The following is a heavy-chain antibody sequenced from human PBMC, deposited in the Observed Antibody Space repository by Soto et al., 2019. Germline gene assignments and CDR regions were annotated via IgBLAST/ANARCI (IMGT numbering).Heavy chain of an antibody. CDR1: GGSISIYYW. CDR3: ARTIPNSSGPFDY. Sequence: TLSLTCTVSGGSISIYYWSWIRQPPGKALEWLALIDWDDDKYYSTSLKTRLTISKDTSKNQVVLTMTNMDPVDTATYYCARTIPNSSGPFDYWGQGTLVTVSS. V-gene: IGHV2-70*18. CDR2: IDWDDDK. J-gene: IGHJ4*02. D-gene: IGHD6-19*01.